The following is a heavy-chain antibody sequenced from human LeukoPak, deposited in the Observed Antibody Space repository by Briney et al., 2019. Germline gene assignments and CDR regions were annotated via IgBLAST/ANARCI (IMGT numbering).Heavy chain of an antibody. D-gene: IGHD3-10*01. CDR3: AREWYYGSGSYSY. Sequence: GGSLRLSCAASGFTFDDYAMHWVRQAPGKGLEWVSGISWNSGSIGYADSVKGRFTISRDNAKNSLYLQMNSLRAEDMALYYCAREWYYGSGSYSYWGQGTLVTVSS. CDR1: GFTFDDYA. CDR2: ISWNSGSI. J-gene: IGHJ4*02. V-gene: IGHV3-9*03.